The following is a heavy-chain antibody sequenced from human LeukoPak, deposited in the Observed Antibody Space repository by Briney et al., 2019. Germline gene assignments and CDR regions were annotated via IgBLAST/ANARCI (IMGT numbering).Heavy chain of an antibody. V-gene: IGHV3-30*02. CDR1: GFSFISYA. CDR3: ARDDYYFASEN. CDR2: MRADGSYI. Sequence: GGSLCLSCAASGFSFISYAMLWFRQAPGKGLEWVAFMRADGSYIFYAESLKRRFTISRDNAKSTLFLQMHSLRAEDTAVYYCARDDYYFASENWGQGALVTVSS. J-gene: IGHJ4*02. D-gene: IGHD2/OR15-2a*01.